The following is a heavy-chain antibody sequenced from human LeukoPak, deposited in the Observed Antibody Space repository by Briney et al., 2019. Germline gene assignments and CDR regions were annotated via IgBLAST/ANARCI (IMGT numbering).Heavy chain of an antibody. CDR3: ARIGVVVPAAIKSDAFDI. J-gene: IGHJ3*02. V-gene: IGHV6-1*01. CDR2: TYYRSKWYN. CDR1: GDSVSSNSAA. D-gene: IGHD2-2*02. Sequence: SQTLSLTCAISGDSVSSNSAAWSWIRQSPSRGLEWLGRTYYRSKWYNDYAVSVTSRITINPDTSKNQFSLQLNSVTPEDTAVYYCARIGVVVPAAIKSDAFDIWGQGTMVTVSS.